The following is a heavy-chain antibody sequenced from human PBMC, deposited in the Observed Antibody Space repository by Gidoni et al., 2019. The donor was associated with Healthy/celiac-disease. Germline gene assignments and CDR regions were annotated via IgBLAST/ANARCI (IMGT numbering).Heavy chain of an antibody. CDR2: INPNSGGT. CDR3: ARWGGSGIYYYYYGMDV. J-gene: IGHJ6*02. CDR1: GYTCTGYD. D-gene: IGHD3-10*01. V-gene: IGHV1-2*02. Sequence: QVQLVQSGAEVKKPGASVKVSCKASGYTCTGYDMHWVRQAPGQGLEWMGWINPNSGGTNYAQKFQGRVTMTRATSISTAYMELSRLGSDDTAVYYCARWGGSGIYYYYYGMDVWGQGTTVTVSS.